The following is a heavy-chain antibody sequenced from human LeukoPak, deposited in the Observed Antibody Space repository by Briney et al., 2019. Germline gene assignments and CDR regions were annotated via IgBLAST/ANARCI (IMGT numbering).Heavy chain of an antibody. D-gene: IGHD3-22*01. CDR2: FSAYTGEA. V-gene: IGHV1-18*01. J-gene: IGHJ4*02. Sequence: ASVKVSCNASGFNFDSFGITWLRKAPGHGLGWMGFFSAYTGEANYAPTLQGRVTMTIDTSTNTAFLHLRTLRSADTAVYYCARDIPESSSWYFWGQGTLITVSS. CDR1: GFNFDSFG. CDR3: ARDIPESSSWYF.